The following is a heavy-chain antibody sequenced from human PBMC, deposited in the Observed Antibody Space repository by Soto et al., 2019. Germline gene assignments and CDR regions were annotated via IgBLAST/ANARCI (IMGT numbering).Heavy chain of an antibody. Sequence: PGGSLRLSCAASGFTFSSYGMHWVRQAPGKGLEWVAVIWYDGSNKYYADSVKGRFTISRDNSKNTLYLQMNSLRAEDTAVYYCARDRGPYYDFWSSYYLPYYYYGMDVWGQGTTVTVSS. CDR1: GFTFSSYG. CDR3: ARDRGPYYDFWSSYYLPYYYYGMDV. V-gene: IGHV3-33*01. CDR2: IWYDGSNK. J-gene: IGHJ6*02. D-gene: IGHD3-3*01.